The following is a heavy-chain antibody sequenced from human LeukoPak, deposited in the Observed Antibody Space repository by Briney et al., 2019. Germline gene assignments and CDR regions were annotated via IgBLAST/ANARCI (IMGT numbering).Heavy chain of an antibody. CDR1: GGSINYDY. V-gene: IGHV4-59*01. J-gene: IGHJ4*02. Sequence: SETLSLTCAVSGGSINYDYWSWIRQPPGKGLEWIGYVFYSGSTNYSPSLRGRVTMSVDTSKNQFSLRLSSLTASDTAVYYCAGYQRTGLSATGLDYWGQGILVTVSS. CDR3: AGYQRTGLSATGLDY. CDR2: VFYSGST. D-gene: IGHD4-17*01.